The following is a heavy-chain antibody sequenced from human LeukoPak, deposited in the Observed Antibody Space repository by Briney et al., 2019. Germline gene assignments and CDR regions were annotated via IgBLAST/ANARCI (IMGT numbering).Heavy chain of an antibody. CDR1: GGSISSSSYY. V-gene: IGHV4-39*07. CDR2: IYYSGST. CDR3: ARYRKTELRRDGYNWHFDY. D-gene: IGHD5-24*01. J-gene: IGHJ4*02. Sequence: SETLSLTCTVSGGSISSSSYYWGWIRQPPGKGLEWIGSIYYSGSTYYNPSLKSRVTISVDTSKNQFSLKLSSVTAADTAVYYCARYRKTELRRDGYNWHFDYWGQGTLVTVSS.